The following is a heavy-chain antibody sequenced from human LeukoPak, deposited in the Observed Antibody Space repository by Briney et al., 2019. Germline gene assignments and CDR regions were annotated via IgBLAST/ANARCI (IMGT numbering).Heavy chain of an antibody. CDR1: GYSVTSYW. V-gene: IGHV5-10-1*01. Sequence: GESLKISCKGSGYSVTSYWISWVRQMPGKGLEWMGRIDPSDSYTNYSPSFQGHVTISPDKSISTAYLQWSSLKASDTAMYYCARHDRDYYDSSGYSTFDYWGQGTLVTVSS. J-gene: IGHJ4*02. CDR2: IDPSDSYT. D-gene: IGHD3-22*01. CDR3: ARHDRDYYDSSGYSTFDY.